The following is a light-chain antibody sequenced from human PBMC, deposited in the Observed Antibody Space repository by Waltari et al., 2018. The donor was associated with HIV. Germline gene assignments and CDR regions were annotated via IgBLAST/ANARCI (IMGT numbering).Light chain of an antibody. CDR2: SNN. CDR1: RPNFGSNN. J-gene: IGLJ3*02. CDR3: AAWDDSLNRV. V-gene: IGLV1-44*01. Sequence: QSVLTQHPPPSGPPGQRATVPCSGSRPNFGSNNVNWYQQRPETAPKLLIYSNNQRPSGRPDRFAASKSGTSASLAISGLQSEDEADYYCAAWDDSLNRVFGGGTKLTVL.